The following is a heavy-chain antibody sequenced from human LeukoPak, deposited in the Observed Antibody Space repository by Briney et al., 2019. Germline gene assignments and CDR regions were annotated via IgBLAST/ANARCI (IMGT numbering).Heavy chain of an antibody. CDR1: GFTFSRYA. J-gene: IGHJ4*02. CDR2: ISYDANIGSNK. V-gene: IGHV3-30*09. D-gene: IGHD3-3*01. CDR3: ARDGGYDFWSGYYQDY. Sequence: GGSLRLSCATSGFTFSRYAMHWVRQAPGKGLEWVALISYDANIGSNKYYADSVKGRFAISRDNSKNTLYLQMNSLRAEDTAVYYCARDGGYDFWSGYYQDYWGQGTLVTVSS.